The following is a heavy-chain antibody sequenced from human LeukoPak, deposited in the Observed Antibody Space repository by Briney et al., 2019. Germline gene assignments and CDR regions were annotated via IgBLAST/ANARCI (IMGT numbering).Heavy chain of an antibody. Sequence: RASVKVSCKASGYTFTSYDINWVRQATGQGLEWMGWMNPNSGNTGYAQKFQGRVTITRNTSISTAYMELNSLRSEDTAVYYCARVNSGSYYYFDYWGQGTLATVSS. CDR2: MNPNSGNT. D-gene: IGHD1-26*01. J-gene: IGHJ4*02. V-gene: IGHV1-8*03. CDR1: GYTFTSYD. CDR3: ARVNSGSYYYFDY.